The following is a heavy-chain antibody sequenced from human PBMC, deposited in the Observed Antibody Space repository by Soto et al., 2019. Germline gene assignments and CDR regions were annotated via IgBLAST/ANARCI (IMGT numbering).Heavy chain of an antibody. CDR1: GYTFTSYG. V-gene: IGHV1-18*03. Sequence: ASVKVSCKASGYTFTSYGISWVRQAPGQGLEWVGWISAYNGNTNYAQKLQGRVTMTTDTSTSTAYMELRSLRSDDMAVYYCARYVVPAATSRWFDPWGQGTLVTVSS. CDR2: ISAYNGNT. D-gene: IGHD2-2*01. CDR3: ARYVVPAATSRWFDP. J-gene: IGHJ5*02.